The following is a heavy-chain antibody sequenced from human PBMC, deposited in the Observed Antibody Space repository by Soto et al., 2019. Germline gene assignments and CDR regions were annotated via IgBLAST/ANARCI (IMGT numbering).Heavy chain of an antibody. CDR3: ARGTRDYFDTTGPGYGMDV. D-gene: IGHD3-22*01. V-gene: IGHV4-30-4*01. Sequence: QVQLQESGPGLVKPSQTLSLTCTVSGDSISEVDYYWSWVRQTPRAGLEWIGAFYGSGTSYYSPSLKSRMTISVGSSKNQVSLTLTSVTAADTAVYYCARGTRDYFDTTGPGYGMDVWGQGTTVTVSS. CDR1: GDSISEVDYY. CDR2: FYGSGTS. J-gene: IGHJ6*02.